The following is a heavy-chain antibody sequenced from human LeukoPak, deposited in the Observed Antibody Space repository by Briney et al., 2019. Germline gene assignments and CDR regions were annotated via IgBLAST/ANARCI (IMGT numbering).Heavy chain of an antibody. CDR1: GGSFSGYY. CDR3: AKHGTTGIAAAGLDY. V-gene: IGHV3-23*01. J-gene: IGHJ4*02. Sequence: ETLSLTCAVYGGSFSGYYWSWIRQPPGKGLEWVSAISGSGRSTYYADSVKGRFTISRDNSMHTVYVQMNSLRGEDTAVYYCAKHGTTGIAAAGLDYWGQGTLVTVSS. CDR2: ISGSGRST. D-gene: IGHD6-13*01.